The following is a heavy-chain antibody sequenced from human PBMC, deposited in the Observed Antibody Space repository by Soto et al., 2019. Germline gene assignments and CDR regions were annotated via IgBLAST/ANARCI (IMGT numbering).Heavy chain of an antibody. Sequence: QVQLMQAGAEIKKPGSSVKVSCKTSGDNFKKNVFTWVRQAPGQGLEWMGGTIPALGKTHYIEKVQGRVDITVDDAPRTVYMDVRDLTSEVPAIYYCARSTFRPSAMDVWGQGTTVTVSS. CDR3: ARSTFRPSAMDV. CDR1: GDNFKKNV. CDR2: TIPALGKT. V-gene: IGHV1-69*01. D-gene: IGHD2-2*01. J-gene: IGHJ6*02.